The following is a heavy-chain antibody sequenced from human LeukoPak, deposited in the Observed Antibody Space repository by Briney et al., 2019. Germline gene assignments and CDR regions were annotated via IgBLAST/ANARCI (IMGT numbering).Heavy chain of an antibody. D-gene: IGHD3-16*01. V-gene: IGHV4-59*01. CDR2: IYSSGST. CDR1: AGSISSYY. Sequence: SETLSLTCTVSAGSISSYYWSWIRQPPGKGLEWIGYIYSSGSTNYNPSLKSRVTISVDTSKNQFSLKLSSVTAADTAVYYCAKVDEGGYYYYGMDVWGQGTTVTVSS. CDR3: AKVDEGGYYYYGMDV. J-gene: IGHJ6*02.